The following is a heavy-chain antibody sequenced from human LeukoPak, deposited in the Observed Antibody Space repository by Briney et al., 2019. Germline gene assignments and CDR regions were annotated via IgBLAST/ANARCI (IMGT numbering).Heavy chain of an antibody. CDR2: ISSSSSYI. CDR3: ARDYYDSSGYPGDDY. Sequence: PGGSLRLSCAASGFTFSSYSMNCVRQAPGKGLEWVSSISSSSSYIYYADSVKGRFTISRDNAKNSLYLQMNSLRAEDTAVYYCARDYYDSSGYPGDDYWGQGTLVTVSS. J-gene: IGHJ4*02. D-gene: IGHD3-22*01. V-gene: IGHV3-21*01. CDR1: GFTFSSYS.